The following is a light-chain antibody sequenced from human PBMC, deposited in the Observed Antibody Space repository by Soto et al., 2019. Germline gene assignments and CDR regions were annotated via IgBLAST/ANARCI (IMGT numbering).Light chain of an antibody. CDR3: SSYRSGGTFV. CDR2: EVS. J-gene: IGLJ1*01. CDR1: SSDIGGYNY. Sequence: QSALTQPASVSGSPGQSITISCTGTSSDIGGYNYVSWYQQHPGRAPKLMISEVSNRPSGVSNRFSGSKSGNTASLTISGLKAVDEADYYCSSYRSGGTFVFGTGTKVTVL. V-gene: IGLV2-14*01.